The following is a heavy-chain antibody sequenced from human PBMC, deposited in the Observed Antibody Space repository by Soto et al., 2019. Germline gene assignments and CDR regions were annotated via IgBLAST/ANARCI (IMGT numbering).Heavy chain of an antibody. Sequence: SETLSLTCTVSGGSISSYYWSWIRQPPGKGLEWIGYIYYSGSTNYNPSLKSRVTISVDTSKNQFSLKLSSVTAADTAVYYCASYGSGSYYNVSVGDYYYYMDVWGKGTTVTVSS. J-gene: IGHJ6*03. CDR3: ASYGSGSYYNVSVGDYYYYMDV. CDR2: IYYSGST. D-gene: IGHD3-10*01. CDR1: GGSISSYY. V-gene: IGHV4-59*01.